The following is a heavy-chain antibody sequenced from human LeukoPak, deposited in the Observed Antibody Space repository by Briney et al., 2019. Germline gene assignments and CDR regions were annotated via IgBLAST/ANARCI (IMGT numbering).Heavy chain of an antibody. CDR2: IRSKAYGGTT. D-gene: IGHD3-22*01. Sequence: GGSLRLSCTASGFTFGDYAMSWFRQAPGKGLEWVGFIRSKAYGGTTEYAASVKGRFTISRDDSNSIAYLQMNSLKTEDTAVYYCARTVVTDAFDIWGQGTMVTVSS. J-gene: IGHJ3*02. CDR3: ARTVVTDAFDI. V-gene: IGHV3-49*03. CDR1: GFTFGDYA.